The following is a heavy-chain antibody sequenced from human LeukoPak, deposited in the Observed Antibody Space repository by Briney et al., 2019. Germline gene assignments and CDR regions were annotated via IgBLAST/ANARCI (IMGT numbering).Heavy chain of an antibody. Sequence: GGSLRLSCAASGFTFSGYTMHWVRQAPGKGLEWVAFISSDGRYKSHADSVRGRCTISRDNSKNTLYLQMNSLRPEDTAVYYCARARSIVGVSPFQHWGQGTLVTVSS. CDR2: ISSDGRYK. D-gene: IGHD1-26*01. V-gene: IGHV3-30*04. J-gene: IGHJ1*01. CDR1: GFTFSGYT. CDR3: ARARSIVGVSPFQH.